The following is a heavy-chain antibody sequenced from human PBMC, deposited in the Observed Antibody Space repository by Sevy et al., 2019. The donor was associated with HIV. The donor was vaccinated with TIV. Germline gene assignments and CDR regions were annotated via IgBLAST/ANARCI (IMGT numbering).Heavy chain of an antibody. V-gene: IGHV3-23*01. CDR2: ISGSDSKT. CDR1: GFIFSNYA. Sequence: GGSLRLSCAASGFIFSNYAMSWVRQPPGQGLEWVSAISGSDSKTYYADSVKGRFTISRDNSKNMLYLQMNSLRAEDTAIYYCAKYLYCSSTSCSNDYWGQGSLVTVSS. D-gene: IGHD2-2*01. J-gene: IGHJ4*02. CDR3: AKYLYCSSTSCSNDY.